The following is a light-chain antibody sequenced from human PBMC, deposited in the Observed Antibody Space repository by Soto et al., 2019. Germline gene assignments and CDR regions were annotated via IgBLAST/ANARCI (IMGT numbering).Light chain of an antibody. J-gene: IGKJ5*01. CDR1: QSVSIL. Sequence: EIVMTQSPATLSVSPGERATLSCRASQSVSILLAWYQQKPGQAPRLLIYDASKRATGIPARFSGSGSGTDFTLTISSLEPEDFAVYYCQQRSNWPLTFGQGTRLEIK. CDR2: DAS. V-gene: IGKV3-11*01. CDR3: QQRSNWPLT.